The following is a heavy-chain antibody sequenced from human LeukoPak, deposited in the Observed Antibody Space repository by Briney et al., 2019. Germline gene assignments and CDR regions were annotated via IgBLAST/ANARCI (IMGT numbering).Heavy chain of an antibody. CDR3: ARDVVWLQPFDY. D-gene: IGHD5-24*01. CDR1: GFTFSSYA. Sequence: GGSLRLSCAASGFTFSSYAMSWVRQAPGKGLEWVSTTSYGGGRTYYADSVKGRFTISRDNAKNSLYLQMNSLRAEDTAVYYCARDVVWLQPFDYWGQGTLVTVSS. CDR2: TSYGGGRT. V-gene: IGHV3-23*01. J-gene: IGHJ4*02.